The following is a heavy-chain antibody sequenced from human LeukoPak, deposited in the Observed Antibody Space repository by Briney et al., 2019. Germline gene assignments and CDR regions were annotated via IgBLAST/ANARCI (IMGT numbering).Heavy chain of an antibody. CDR3: ATELGDY. CDR2: IYFDGST. J-gene: IGHJ4*02. CDR1: GGSISPYY. D-gene: IGHD1-26*01. V-gene: IGHV4-59*01. Sequence: PSETLSLTCTVSGGSISPYYWSWIRQPPGKGLEWIGYIYFDGSTNYNPSLKSRVTISVDTSKNQFSLKLNSVTAADSAVYYCATELGDYWGQGTLVTVSS.